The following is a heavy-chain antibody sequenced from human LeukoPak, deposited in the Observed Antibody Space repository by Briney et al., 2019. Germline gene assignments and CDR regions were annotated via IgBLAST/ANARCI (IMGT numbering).Heavy chain of an antibody. D-gene: IGHD5-12*01. J-gene: IGHJ4*02. V-gene: IGHV4-39*01. CDR2: IYYSGST. CDR1: GGSISSSSYY. Sequence: SSETLSLTCTVSGGSISSSSYYWGWIRQPPGKGLEWIGSIYYSGSTYYNPSLKSRVTISVDTSKNQFSLKLSSVTAADTAVYYCARFGSGSRLYYFDYWGQGTLATVSS. CDR3: ARFGSGSRLYYFDY.